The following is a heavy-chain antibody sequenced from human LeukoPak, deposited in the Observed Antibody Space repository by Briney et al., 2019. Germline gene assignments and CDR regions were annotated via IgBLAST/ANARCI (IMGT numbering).Heavy chain of an antibody. V-gene: IGHV4-59*01. Sequence: SETLSLTCTVSGGSISSYCWSWIRQPPGKGLEWIGYIYYSGSTNYNPSLKSRVTISVDTSKNQFSLKLSSVTAADTAVHYCARGQWLYYFDYWGQGTLVTVSS. CDR2: IYYSGST. D-gene: IGHD6-19*01. CDR3: ARGQWLYYFDY. J-gene: IGHJ4*02. CDR1: GGSISSYC.